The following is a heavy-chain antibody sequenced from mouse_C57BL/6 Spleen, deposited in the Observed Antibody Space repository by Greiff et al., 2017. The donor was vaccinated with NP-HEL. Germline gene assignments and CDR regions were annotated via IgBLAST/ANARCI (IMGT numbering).Heavy chain of an antibody. CDR1: GYAFSSSW. Sequence: QVQLQQSGPELVKPGASVKISCKASGYAFSSSWMNWVKQRPGKGLEWIGRIYPGDGATNYNGMFKGKATLTADKSSSTAYMQLSSLTSEDSAVYFCARERILRYPFAYWGQGTLVTVSA. D-gene: IGHD1-1*01. V-gene: IGHV1-82*01. CDR2: IYPGDGAT. J-gene: IGHJ3*01. CDR3: ARERILRYPFAY.